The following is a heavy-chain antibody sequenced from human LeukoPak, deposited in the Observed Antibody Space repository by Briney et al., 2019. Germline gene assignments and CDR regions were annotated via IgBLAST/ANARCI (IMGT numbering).Heavy chain of an antibody. CDR1: GYSISSGYY. D-gene: IGHD4/OR15-4a*01. J-gene: IGHJ5*02. V-gene: IGHV4-38-2*02. CDR3: AREVLVGSFDP. CDR2: IYHSGST. Sequence: SETLSLTCTVSGYSISSGYYWGWIRQPPGKGLEWIGSIYHSGSTYYNPSLKSRVTISVDTSKNQFSLKLSSVTAADTAVYYCAREVLVGSFDPWGQGTLVTVSS.